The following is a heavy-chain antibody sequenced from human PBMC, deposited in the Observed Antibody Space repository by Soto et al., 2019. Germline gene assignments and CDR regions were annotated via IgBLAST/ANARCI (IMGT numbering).Heavy chain of an antibody. V-gene: IGHV4-39*01. CDR1: GGSISSSDYY. J-gene: IGHJ5*02. D-gene: IGHD3-22*01. CDR2: IYYNVTS. Sequence: QLQLQESGPGLVKPSETLSLTCTVSGGSISSSDYYWGWIRQPPGKGLEWIGNIYYNVTSYYNPSLKSRLTISADTSKNQFSLKLSSVTAADTAIYYCARLGYGRRPPLGDDPWGRGTLVTVSS. CDR3: ARLGYGRRPPLGDDP.